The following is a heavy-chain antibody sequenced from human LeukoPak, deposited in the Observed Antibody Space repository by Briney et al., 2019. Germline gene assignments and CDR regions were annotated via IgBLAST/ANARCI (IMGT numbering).Heavy chain of an antibody. CDR2: IRQDGSDE. V-gene: IGHV3-7*01. J-gene: IGHJ4*02. Sequence: GGSLRLSCAASGFTFSSYWMIWVRQAPGKGLEWVANIRQDGSDENYVDSVKGRFTISRDNAKNSLYLQMNSLRAEDTAVYYCARDTRRYGDYPDYFDYWGQGTLVTVSS. D-gene: IGHD4-17*01. CDR1: GFTFSSYW. CDR3: ARDTRRYGDYPDYFDY.